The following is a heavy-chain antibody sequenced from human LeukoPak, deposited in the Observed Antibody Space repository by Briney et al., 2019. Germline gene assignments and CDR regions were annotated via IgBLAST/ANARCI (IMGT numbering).Heavy chain of an antibody. CDR3: AREFDPLLRYFDWPTPYDYYYYGMDV. CDR1: GFTFSDYY. Sequence: PGGSLRLSCAASGFTFSDYYMSWIRQAPGKGLEWISYISTSSSYTNYADSVKGRFTISRDNAKSSLYLQMNSLRAEDTAVYYCAREFDPLLRYFDWPTPYDYYYYGMDVWGQGTTVTVSS. CDR2: ISTSSSYT. J-gene: IGHJ6*02. V-gene: IGHV3-11*06. D-gene: IGHD3-9*01.